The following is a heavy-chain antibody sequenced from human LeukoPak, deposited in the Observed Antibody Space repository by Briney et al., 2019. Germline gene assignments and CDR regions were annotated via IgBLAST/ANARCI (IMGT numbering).Heavy chain of an antibody. V-gene: IGHV3-48*03. CDR3: AREYYFYHMDG. CDR1: GFTFSSYE. J-gene: IGHJ6*03. Sequence: HPGGSLRLSCAASGFTFSSYEMNWVRQAPGKGLEWVSYISSSGSTIYYADSVKGRFTISRDNAENSLYLQMNSLRADDTAVYCCAREYYFYHMDGWGKGTTVTVSS. CDR2: ISSSGSTI.